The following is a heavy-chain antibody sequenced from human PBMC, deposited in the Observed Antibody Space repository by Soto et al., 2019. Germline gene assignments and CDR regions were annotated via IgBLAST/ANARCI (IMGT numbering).Heavy chain of an antibody. V-gene: IGHV4-39*01. J-gene: IGHJ6*02. Sequence: SETLSLTCTVSGGSISSSSYYWGWIRQPPGQGLEWIGSIYYSGNTYFNPSLKSRVTISVDTSRNQFSLKLSSVTAADTAVYYCARAYSSSSKVMDVWGQGTTVTVSS. D-gene: IGHD6-6*01. CDR1: GGSISSSSYY. CDR3: ARAYSSSSKVMDV. CDR2: IYYSGNT.